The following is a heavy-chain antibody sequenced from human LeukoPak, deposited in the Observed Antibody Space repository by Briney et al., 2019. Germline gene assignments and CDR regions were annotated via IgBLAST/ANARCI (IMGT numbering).Heavy chain of an antibody. Sequence: SVKVSCKASGGTFSSYAIGWVRQAPGQGLEWMGGIIPIFGTANYAQKFQGRVTITADESTSTAYMELSSLRSEDTAVYYCARERRGYDYVWGSYRSFDYWGQGTLVTVSS. J-gene: IGHJ4*02. CDR2: IIPIFGTA. CDR1: GGTFSSYA. D-gene: IGHD3-16*02. CDR3: ARERRGYDYVWGSYRSFDY. V-gene: IGHV1-69*13.